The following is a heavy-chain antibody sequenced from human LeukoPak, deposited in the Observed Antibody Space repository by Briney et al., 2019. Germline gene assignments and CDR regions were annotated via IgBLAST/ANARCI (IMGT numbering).Heavy chain of an antibody. CDR3: ARDWFGEYY. D-gene: IGHD3-10*01. J-gene: IGHJ4*02. CDR1: GFTFSIYA. CDR2: ISNSGGST. Sequence: AGSLRLSCAASGFTFSIYAMSWVRQSPPKGLDWVSTISNSGGSTDYADSVKGRFTISRDNSRNTLYLQMNSLRAEDTVVYYCARDWFGEYYWGEGTLVSVSS. V-gene: IGHV3-23*01.